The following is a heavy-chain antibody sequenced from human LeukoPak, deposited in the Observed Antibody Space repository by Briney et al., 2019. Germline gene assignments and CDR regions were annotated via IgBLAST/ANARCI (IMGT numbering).Heavy chain of an antibody. J-gene: IGHJ4*02. V-gene: IGHV4-34*01. CDR1: GGSFSGYY. CDR3: ARGPSLDY. Sequence: SETLSLTCAVYGGSFSGYYWSWIRQPPGKGLEWIGEISHSGSTNYNPSLKSRVTISVDTSKNQFSLKLSSVTAADTAVYYCARGPSLDYWGQGTLVTVSS. CDR2: ISHSGST.